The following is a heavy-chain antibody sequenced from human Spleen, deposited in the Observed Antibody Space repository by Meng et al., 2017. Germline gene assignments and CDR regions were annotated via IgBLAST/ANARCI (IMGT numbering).Heavy chain of an antibody. CDR1: GGSFSGYY. CDR2: INHSGST. Sequence: GSLRLSCAVYGGSFSGYYWSWIRQPPGKGLEWIGEINHSGSTNYNPSLKSRVTISVDTSKNQFSLKLSPVTAADTAVYYCARDLWGLRYKAPFDPWGQGILVTVSS. D-gene: IGHD3-16*01. CDR3: ARDLWGLRYKAPFDP. V-gene: IGHV4-34*01. J-gene: IGHJ5*02.